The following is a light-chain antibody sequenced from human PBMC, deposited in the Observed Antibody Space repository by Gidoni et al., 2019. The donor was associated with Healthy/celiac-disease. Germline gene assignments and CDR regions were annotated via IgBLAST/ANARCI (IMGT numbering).Light chain of an antibody. V-gene: IGKV1-9*01. CDR2: AAS. Sequence: DIQLTQSPSFLSASVGDRVIITCRASQGISSYLAWYQQKPGKAPKLLIYAASTLQSGVPSRFSGSGSGTEFTLTISSLQPEDFATYYCQQLNSYRYTFXXXTKLEIK. CDR1: QGISSY. CDR3: QQLNSYRYT. J-gene: IGKJ2*01.